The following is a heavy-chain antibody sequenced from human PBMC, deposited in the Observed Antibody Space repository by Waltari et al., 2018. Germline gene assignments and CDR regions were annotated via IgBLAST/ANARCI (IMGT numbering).Heavy chain of an antibody. D-gene: IGHD4-17*01. Sequence: EVQLVESGGVVVQPGGSLRLSGADSGFTFDAYALPWVRQAPGKGLEWVSLISWDGGSTYYADSVKGRFTISRDNSKNSLYLQMNSLRAEDTALYYCAKATVTKCLDYWGQGTLVTVSS. J-gene: IGHJ4*02. CDR3: AKATVTKCLDY. CDR1: GFTFDAYA. V-gene: IGHV3-43D*04. CDR2: ISWDGGST.